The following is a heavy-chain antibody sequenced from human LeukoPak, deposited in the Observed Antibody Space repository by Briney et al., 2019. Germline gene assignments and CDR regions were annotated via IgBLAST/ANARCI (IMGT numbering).Heavy chain of an antibody. Sequence: ASVKVSCKASGYTFTGFYMHWVRQAPGQGLEWMGWINPNSGGTSYARKFQGRVTMTRDTSISTAYMELSSLRSDDTAVYYCARGSRKKDDSTSYAFDYWGQGTLVTVSS. CDR3: ARGSRKKDDSTSYAFDY. J-gene: IGHJ4*02. CDR2: INPNSGGT. CDR1: GYTFTGFY. V-gene: IGHV1-2*02. D-gene: IGHD3-22*01.